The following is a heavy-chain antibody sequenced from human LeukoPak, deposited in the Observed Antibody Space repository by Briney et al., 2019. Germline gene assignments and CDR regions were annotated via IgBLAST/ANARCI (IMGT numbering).Heavy chain of an antibody. D-gene: IGHD6-19*01. CDR1: GFTFSSYS. Sequence: GGSLRLSCAASGFTFSSYSMNWVRQAPGKGLEWVSYISSSSSTIYYADSVKGRFTISRDNAKNSLYLQMNSLRAEDTAVYYCARYSSGWSEGAFDIWGQGTMVTVSS. CDR2: ISSSSSTI. CDR3: ARYSSGWSEGAFDI. V-gene: IGHV3-48*01. J-gene: IGHJ3*02.